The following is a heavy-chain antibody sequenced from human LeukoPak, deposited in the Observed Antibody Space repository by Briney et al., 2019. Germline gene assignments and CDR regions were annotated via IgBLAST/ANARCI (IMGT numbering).Heavy chain of an antibody. CDR3: AREGGLGDYGYYFDY. CDR2: ISSSSSYI. V-gene: IGHV3-21*01. D-gene: IGHD4-17*01. J-gene: IGHJ4*02. CDR1: GFTFSSYG. Sequence: PGGSLRLSCAASGFTFSSYGMHWVRQAPGKGLEWVSSISSSSSYIYYADSVKGRFTISRDNAKNSLYLQMNSLRAEDTAVYYCAREGGLGDYGYYFDYWGQGTLVTVSS.